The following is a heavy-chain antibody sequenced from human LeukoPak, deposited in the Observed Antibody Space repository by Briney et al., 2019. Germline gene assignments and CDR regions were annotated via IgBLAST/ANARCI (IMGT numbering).Heavy chain of an antibody. CDR1: GFTFSSYA. D-gene: IGHD5-24*01. J-gene: IGHJ4*02. CDR2: ISGSGGST. CDR3: AKDLTRRDGYNLGY. Sequence: SGGSLRLSCAASGFTFSSYAMSWVRQAPGKGLEWVSAISGSGGSTYYADSVKGRFTISRDNSKNTLYLQMNSRRAEDTAVYYCAKDLTRRDGYNLGYWGQGTLVTVSS. V-gene: IGHV3-23*01.